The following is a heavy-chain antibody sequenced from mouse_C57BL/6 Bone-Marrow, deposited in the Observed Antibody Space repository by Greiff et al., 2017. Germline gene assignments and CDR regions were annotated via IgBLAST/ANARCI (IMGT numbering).Heavy chain of an antibody. CDR1: GYTFTDHT. CDR2: IYPCDGST. V-gene: IGHV1-78*01. Sequence: QVQLQQSDAALVKPGASVKISCKVSGYTFTDHTIHWMKQRPEQGLEWIGYIYPCDGSTKYNEKFKGKATLTEDKSSSTAYMQLSSLTSEDSAVYFCASYYDYDRFAYWGQGTLVTVSA. J-gene: IGHJ3*01. CDR3: ASYYDYDRFAY. D-gene: IGHD2-4*01.